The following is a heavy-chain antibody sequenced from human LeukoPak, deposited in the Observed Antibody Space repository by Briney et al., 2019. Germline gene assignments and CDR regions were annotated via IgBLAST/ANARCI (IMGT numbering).Heavy chain of an antibody. CDR1: GFTFSSYG. J-gene: IGHJ6*02. Sequence: GGSLRLSCAASGFTFSSYGMHWVRQAPGKGLEWVAVISYDGSNKYYADSVKGRFTISRDNSKNTLYLQMNSLRAEDTAVYYCAKAIPATMAKLYYYYYYGMDVWGQGTTVTVPS. D-gene: IGHD4/OR15-4a*01. CDR3: AKAIPATMAKLYYYYYYGMDV. CDR2: ISYDGSNK. V-gene: IGHV3-30*18.